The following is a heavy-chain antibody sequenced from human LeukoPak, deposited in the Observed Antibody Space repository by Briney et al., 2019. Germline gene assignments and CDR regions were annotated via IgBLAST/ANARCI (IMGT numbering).Heavy chain of an antibody. CDR3: ASKIRGYSYGDTYYYYYMDV. J-gene: IGHJ6*03. CDR2: INHSGST. V-gene: IGHV4-34*01. D-gene: IGHD5-18*01. CDR1: GRSFSGYY. Sequence: SETLSLTCAVYGRSFSGYYWSWIRQPPGKGLEWIGEINHSGSTNYNPSLKSRVTISVDTSKNQFSLKLSSVTAADTAVYYCASKIRGYSYGDTYYYYYMDVWGKGTTVTVSS.